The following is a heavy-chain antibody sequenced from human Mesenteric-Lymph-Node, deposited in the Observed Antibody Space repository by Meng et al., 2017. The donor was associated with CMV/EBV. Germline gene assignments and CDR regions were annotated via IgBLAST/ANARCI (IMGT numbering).Heavy chain of an antibody. V-gene: IGHV3-30*02. CDR1: GFTFSIYG. CDR2: IVYGGTDK. CDR3: AKDVGSHSSWPQNYFDY. J-gene: IGHJ4*02. Sequence: GESLKISCAASGFTFSIYGMHWVRQAPGKGLEWVAYIVYGGTDKFYADSVKGRLTISRDNSKNTLYLQMDNLRPEDSALYYCAKDVGSHSSWPQNYFDYWGQGTQVTVSS. D-gene: IGHD6-13*01.